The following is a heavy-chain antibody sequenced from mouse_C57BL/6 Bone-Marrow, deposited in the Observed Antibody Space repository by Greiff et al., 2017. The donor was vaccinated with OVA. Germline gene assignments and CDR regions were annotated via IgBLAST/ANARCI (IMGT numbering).Heavy chain of an antibody. CDR1: GYTFTSYW. J-gene: IGHJ3*01. Sequence: VQLQQSGTVLARPGASVKMSCKTSGYTFTSYWMHWVKQRPGQGLEWIGAIYPGNSDTSYNQKSKGKAKLTAVTSASTAYMELSSLTNEDSAVYYCTREGDGLAWFAYWGQGTLVTVSA. D-gene: IGHD2-3*01. CDR3: TREGDGLAWFAY. CDR2: IYPGNSDT. V-gene: IGHV1-5*01.